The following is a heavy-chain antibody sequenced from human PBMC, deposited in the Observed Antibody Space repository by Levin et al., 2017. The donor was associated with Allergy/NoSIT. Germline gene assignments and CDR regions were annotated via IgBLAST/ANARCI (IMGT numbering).Heavy chain of an antibody. CDR1: GFTFSSYA. J-gene: IGHJ4*02. D-gene: IGHD3-22*01. Sequence: GGSLRLSCAASGFTFSSYAMSWVRQAPGKGLEWVSAISGSGGSTYYADSVKGRFTISRDNSKNTLYLQMNSLRAEDTAVYYCAKGMVVSYYDSSGGQFDYWGQGTLVTVSS. CDR3: AKGMVVSYYDSSGGQFDY. V-gene: IGHV3-23*01. CDR2: ISGSGGST.